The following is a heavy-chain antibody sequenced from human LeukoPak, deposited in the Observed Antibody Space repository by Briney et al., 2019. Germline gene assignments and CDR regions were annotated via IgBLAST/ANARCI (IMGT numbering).Heavy chain of an antibody. Sequence: ASVKVSCKASGYTFTSYYMYWVRQAPGKGLEWMGGFDPEDGETIYAQKFQGRVTMTEDTSTDTAYMELSSLRSEDTAVYYCATVRSRYYDILTGPDYWGQGTLVTVSS. V-gene: IGHV1-24*01. D-gene: IGHD3-9*01. CDR1: GYTFTSYY. CDR2: FDPEDGET. J-gene: IGHJ4*02. CDR3: ATVRSRYYDILTGPDY.